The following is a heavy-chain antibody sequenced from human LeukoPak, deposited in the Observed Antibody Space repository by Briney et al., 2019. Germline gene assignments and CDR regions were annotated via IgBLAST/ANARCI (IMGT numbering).Heavy chain of an antibody. CDR1: GFTFSTYS. Sequence: GSLRLSCAASGFTFSTYSMNWVRQAPGKGLEWVSIISSSSSITNYVDSVRGRFTISRDNAKNSLYLQMNSLRAEDTAVYYCARDIGGSYTAIDYWGQGTLVTVSS. CDR3: ARDIGGSYTAIDY. CDR2: ISSSSSIT. J-gene: IGHJ4*02. V-gene: IGHV3-48*04. D-gene: IGHD1-26*01.